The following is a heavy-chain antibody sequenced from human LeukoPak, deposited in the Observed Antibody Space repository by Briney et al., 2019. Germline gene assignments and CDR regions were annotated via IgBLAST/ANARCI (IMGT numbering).Heavy chain of an antibody. CDR2: ISSSSSYI. CDR1: GFTVSSNY. D-gene: IGHD3-22*01. V-gene: IGHV3-21*01. J-gene: IGHJ2*01. CDR3: ARDRRRTMIVVGREGWYFDL. Sequence: GGSLRLSCAASGFTVSSNYMSWVRQAPGKGLEWVSSISSSSSYIYYADSVKGRFTISRDNAKNSLYLQMNSLRAEDTAVYYCARDRRRTMIVVGREGWYFDLWGRGTLVTVSS.